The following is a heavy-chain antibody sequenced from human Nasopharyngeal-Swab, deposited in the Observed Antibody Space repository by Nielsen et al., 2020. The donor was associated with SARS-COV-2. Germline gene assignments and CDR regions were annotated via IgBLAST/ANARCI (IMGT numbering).Heavy chain of an antibody. CDR1: RYTFTSYG. CDR2: ISAYNGNT. CDR3: ARQEGIAVAGNNYYYHYGMDV. D-gene: IGHD6-19*01. V-gene: IGHV1-18*01. J-gene: IGHJ6*02. Sequence: ASVQVSCQDSRYTFTSYGISWLRQAPGQGREWMGWISAYNGNTNYAQKLQGRVTMTTDTSTSTAYMELRSMRSDDTAVYYCARQEGIAVAGNNYYYHYGMDVWGQGTTVTVSS.